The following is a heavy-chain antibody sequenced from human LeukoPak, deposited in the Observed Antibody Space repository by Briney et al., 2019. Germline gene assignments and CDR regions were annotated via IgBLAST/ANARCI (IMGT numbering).Heavy chain of an antibody. D-gene: IGHD5-24*01. CDR3: ARVGGARWLQPNPSFDY. Sequence: GGSLRLSCAASGFTFSSYEMNWVRQAPGKGLEWVSYISSSGSTIYYADSVKGRFTISRDNAKNSLYLRMNSLRAEDTAVYYCARVGGARWLQPNPSFDYWGQGTLVTVSS. CDR1: GFTFSSYE. J-gene: IGHJ4*02. CDR2: ISSSGSTI. V-gene: IGHV3-48*03.